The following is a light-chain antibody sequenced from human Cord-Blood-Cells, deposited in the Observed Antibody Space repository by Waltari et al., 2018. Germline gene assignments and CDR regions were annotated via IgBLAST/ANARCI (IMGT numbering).Light chain of an antibody. J-gene: IGKJ5*01. Sequence: DIVLTQSPGTLSLSPGERATLSCRASPSVSSSYLAWYQQKPGQAPRLLIYGASSRATGIPDRFSGSGSGTDFTLTISRLEPEDFAVYYCQQYGSSPMITFGQGTRLEIK. CDR3: QQYGSSPMIT. CDR2: GAS. CDR1: PSVSSSY. V-gene: IGKV3-20*01.